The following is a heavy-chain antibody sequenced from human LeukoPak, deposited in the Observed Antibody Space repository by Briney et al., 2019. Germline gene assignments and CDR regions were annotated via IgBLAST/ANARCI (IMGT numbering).Heavy chain of an antibody. Sequence: SETLSLTCAVYGGSFSGYYWSWIRQPPGKGLEWIGEVNHSGSTNYNPSLKSRVTISVDTSKNQFSLKLNSVTAADTAVYYCASRDTATGLDWGQGTLVTVS. CDR2: VNHSGST. J-gene: IGHJ4*02. D-gene: IGHD5-18*01. CDR1: GGSFSGYY. V-gene: IGHV4-34*01. CDR3: ASRDTATGLD.